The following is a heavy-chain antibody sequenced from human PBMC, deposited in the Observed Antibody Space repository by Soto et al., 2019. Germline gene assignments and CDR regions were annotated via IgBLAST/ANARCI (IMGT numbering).Heavy chain of an antibody. CDR3: AKAGYSSGWPDY. CDR2: IYHSGST. D-gene: IGHD6-19*01. Sequence: PSETLSLTCAVSGGSISSSNWWSWVRQPPGKGLEWIGEIYHSGSTNYNPSLKSRVTIPVDKSKNQFSLKLSSVTAADTAVYYCAKAGYSSGWPDYWGQGTLVTVSS. CDR1: GGSISSSNW. J-gene: IGHJ4*02. V-gene: IGHV4-4*02.